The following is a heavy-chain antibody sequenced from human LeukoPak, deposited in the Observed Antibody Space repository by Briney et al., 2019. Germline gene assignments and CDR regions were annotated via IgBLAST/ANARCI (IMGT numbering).Heavy chain of an antibody. CDR2: IKQDGSEK. V-gene: IGHV3-7*01. CDR3: SRQTRRDGYNYDY. Sequence: GGSLRLSCAASGFTFSSYWVSWVRQAPGKGLEWVANIKQDGSEKYNVDSVKGRFTISRDNAKNSLYLQMNSLRAEDTAVYYCSRQTRRDGYNYDYWGQGTLVTVSS. J-gene: IGHJ4*02. CDR1: GFTFSSYW. D-gene: IGHD5-24*01.